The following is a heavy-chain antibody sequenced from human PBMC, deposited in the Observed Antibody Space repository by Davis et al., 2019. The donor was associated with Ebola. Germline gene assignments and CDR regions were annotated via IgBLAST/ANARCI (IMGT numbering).Heavy chain of an antibody. J-gene: IGHJ4*02. CDR3: TTEGSITMVRGVIMAIYYFDY. D-gene: IGHD3-10*01. V-gene: IGHV3-74*01. CDR1: EFTFSSYW. Sequence: GESLKISCAASEFTFSSYWMHWVRQAPGKGLVWVSRINSDGRTTAYADSVKGRFTISRDNAKNTLYLQMNTLRAEDTAVYYCTTEGSITMVRGVIMAIYYFDYWGQGTLVTVSS. CDR2: INSDGRTT.